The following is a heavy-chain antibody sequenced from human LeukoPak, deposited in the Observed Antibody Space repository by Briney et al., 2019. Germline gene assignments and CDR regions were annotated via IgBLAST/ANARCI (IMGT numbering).Heavy chain of an antibody. Sequence: GRSLRLSCAASGFTFSSYAMHWVRQAPGKGLEWVAVISYDGSNKYYADSVKGRFTISRDNSKNTLYLQMNSLRAEDTAVYYCARDGATVTTSVYYYGMDVWGQGTTVTVSS. CDR1: GFTFSSYA. V-gene: IGHV3-30-3*01. CDR2: ISYDGSNK. D-gene: IGHD4-17*01. J-gene: IGHJ6*02. CDR3: ARDGATVTTSVYYYGMDV.